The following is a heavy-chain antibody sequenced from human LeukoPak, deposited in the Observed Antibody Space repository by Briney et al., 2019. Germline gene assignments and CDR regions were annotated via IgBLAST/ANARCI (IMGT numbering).Heavy chain of an antibody. CDR2: IYDSGST. CDR1: GGSVTTYY. J-gene: IGHJ4*02. D-gene: IGHD6-19*01. Sequence: KSSETLSLTCTVSGGSVTTYYWSWIRQPPGKGLEWIGYIYDSGSTNYNPSLKSRVTISVDTSKNQFSLKLSSVTAADTAVYYCARLTQYSSGWPYYFDYWGQGTLVTVSS. V-gene: IGHV4-59*08. CDR3: ARLTQYSSGWPYYFDY.